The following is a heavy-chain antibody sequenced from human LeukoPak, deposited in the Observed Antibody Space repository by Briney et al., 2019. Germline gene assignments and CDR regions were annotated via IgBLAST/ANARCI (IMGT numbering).Heavy chain of an antibody. CDR1: GFTFSSYA. CDR3: AKFGRSLVAASIKRRGHYWYFDL. Sequence: GGSLRLSCAASGFTFSSYAMSWVRQAPGKGLEWVSAISGSGGSTYYADSVKGRFTISRDNSKNTLYLQTNSLRAEDTAVYYCAKFGRSLVAASIKRRGHYWYFDLWGRGTLVTVSS. D-gene: IGHD2-15*01. V-gene: IGHV3-23*01. CDR2: ISGSGGST. J-gene: IGHJ2*01.